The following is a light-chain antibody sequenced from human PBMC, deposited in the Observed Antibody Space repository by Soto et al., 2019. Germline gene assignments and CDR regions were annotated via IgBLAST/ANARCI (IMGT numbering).Light chain of an antibody. Sequence: EIVMTQSPATLSVSPGERATLSCRASQSVSTNLAWYQQKPGQGPRLLIFGASTRAIGIPARFSGSGSGTDFTLTISSLQSEDFAVYYCHQRQYWPPITFGQGTRLEI. V-gene: IGKV3-15*01. J-gene: IGKJ5*01. CDR2: GAS. CDR3: HQRQYWPPIT. CDR1: QSVSTN.